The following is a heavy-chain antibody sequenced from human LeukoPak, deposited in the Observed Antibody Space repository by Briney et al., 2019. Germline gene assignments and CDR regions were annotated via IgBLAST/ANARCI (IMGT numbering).Heavy chain of an antibody. CDR2: INSDGSST. D-gene: IGHD1-26*01. CDR3: ASNVGATNAFDI. Sequence: GGSLRLSCSASGFTFSSYWMHWVRQARGKGLVWVSRINSDGSSTSYADSVKGRFTISRDNAKNTLYLQMNSLRAEDTAVYYCASNVGATNAFDIWGQGTMVTVSS. V-gene: IGHV3-74*01. CDR1: GFTFSSYW. J-gene: IGHJ3*02.